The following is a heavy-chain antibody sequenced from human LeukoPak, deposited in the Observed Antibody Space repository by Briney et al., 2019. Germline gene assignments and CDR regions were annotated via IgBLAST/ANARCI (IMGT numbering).Heavy chain of an antibody. CDR3: ARHHNWNYFFDY. D-gene: IGHD1-7*01. V-gene: IGHV4-39*01. J-gene: IGHJ4*02. Sequence: SETLSLTCTVSGGSISSSSYYWGWIRQPPGKGLEWIGSIYYSGSTYYNPSLKSRVTISVDTSKNQFSLKLNFVTAADTAVYYCARHHNWNYFFDYWGQGTLVTVSS. CDR2: IYYSGST. CDR1: GGSISSSSYY.